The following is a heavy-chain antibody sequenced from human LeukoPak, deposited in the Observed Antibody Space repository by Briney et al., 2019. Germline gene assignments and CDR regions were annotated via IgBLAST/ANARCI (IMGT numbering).Heavy chain of an antibody. CDR3: ARAPTIYDSSGYEPGLDY. J-gene: IGHJ4*02. Sequence: SVKVSCKASGGTFSSYAISWVRQAPGQGLEWMGGIIPIFGTANYAQKFQGRVTITTDESTSTDYMELSSLRSEDTAVYYCARAPTIYDSSGYEPGLDYWGQGTLVTVSS. D-gene: IGHD3-22*01. V-gene: IGHV1-69*05. CDR1: GGTFSSYA. CDR2: IIPIFGTA.